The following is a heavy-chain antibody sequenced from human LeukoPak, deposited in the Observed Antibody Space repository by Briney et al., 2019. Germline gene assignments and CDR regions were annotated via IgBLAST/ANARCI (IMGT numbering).Heavy chain of an antibody. CDR3: ARGGSGFWSGYYSSYFDY. CDR2: ISYDGSNK. J-gene: IGHJ4*02. V-gene: IGHV3-30*03. CDR1: GFTFSSYG. D-gene: IGHD3-3*01. Sequence: GGSLRLSCAASGFTFSSYGMHWVRQAPGKGLEWVAVISYDGSNKYYADSVKGRFTISRDNSKNTLYLQMNSLRAEDTAVYYRARGGSGFWSGYYSSYFDYWGQGTLVTVSS.